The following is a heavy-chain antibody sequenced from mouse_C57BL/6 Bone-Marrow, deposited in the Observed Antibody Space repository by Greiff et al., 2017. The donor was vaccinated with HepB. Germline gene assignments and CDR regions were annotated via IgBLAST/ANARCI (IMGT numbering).Heavy chain of an antibody. J-gene: IGHJ1*03. CDR1: GYTFTDYN. V-gene: IGHV1-18*01. CDR3: ARPGSSFHWYFDV. D-gene: IGHD1-1*01. Sequence: EVQLVESGPELVKPGASVKIPCKASGYTFTDYNMDWVKQSHGKSLEWIGDINPNNGGTIYNQKFKGKATLTVDKSSSTAYMELRSLTSEDTAVYYCARPGSSFHWYFDVWGTGTTVTVSS. CDR2: INPNNGGT.